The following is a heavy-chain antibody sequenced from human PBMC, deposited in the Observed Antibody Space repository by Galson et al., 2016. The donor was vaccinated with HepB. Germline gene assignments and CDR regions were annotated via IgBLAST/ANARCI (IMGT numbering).Heavy chain of an antibody. D-gene: IGHD3-10*01. J-gene: IGHJ6*02. Sequence: SETLSLTCTVSGDSVSSGSYHWSWVRQPPGKGLEWLGSIDYTGRTNYDLSRMSRVTISIDTSQNEFSLTLTSVAVADTAVYYCARGGYYYNMDVWGQGTLVTVSS. V-gene: IGHV4-61*01. CDR2: IDYTGRT. CDR1: GDSVSSGSYH. CDR3: ARGGYYYNMDV.